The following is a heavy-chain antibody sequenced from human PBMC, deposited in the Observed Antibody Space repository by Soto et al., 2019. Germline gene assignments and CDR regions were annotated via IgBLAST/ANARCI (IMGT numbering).Heavy chain of an antibody. D-gene: IGHD3-3*01. CDR3: ARGLTGLRFLEWLLYGYYFDY. Sequence: TLSLTCAVYGGSFSGYYWSWIRQPPGKGLEWIGEINHSGSTNYNPSLKSRVTISVDTSKNQFSLKLSSVTAADTAVYYCARGLTGLRFLEWLLYGYYFDYWGQGTLVTVSS. CDR2: INHSGST. V-gene: IGHV4-34*01. J-gene: IGHJ4*02. CDR1: GGSFSGYY.